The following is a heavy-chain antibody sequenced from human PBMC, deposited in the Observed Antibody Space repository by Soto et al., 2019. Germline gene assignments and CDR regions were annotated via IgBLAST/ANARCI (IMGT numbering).Heavy chain of an antibody. Sequence: QVQLVESGGGVVQPGRSLRLSCAASGFTFSSYGMHWVRQAPGKGLEGVAVIWYDGSNKYYADSVKGRFTISRDNSKNTLYLQMNSLRAEDTAVYYCARDTLRRDYYYYGMDVWGQGTTVTVSS. CDR2: IWYDGSNK. D-gene: IGHD4-17*01. V-gene: IGHV3-33*01. CDR1: GFTFSSYG. J-gene: IGHJ6*02. CDR3: ARDTLRRDYYYYGMDV.